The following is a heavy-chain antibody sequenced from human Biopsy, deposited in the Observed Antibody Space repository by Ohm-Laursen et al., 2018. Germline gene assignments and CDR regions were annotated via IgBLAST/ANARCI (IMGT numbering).Heavy chain of an antibody. D-gene: IGHD3/OR15-3a*01. CDR2: MNPKSGNT. CDR3: ARELSGISFGPIDY. V-gene: IGHV1-8*01. CDR1: GYTFGNYD. J-gene: IGHJ4*02. Sequence: ASVKVSCKASGYTFGNYDINWVRQTSGQGLEYMGWMNPKSGNTGYAQRFQGRVTVTRDNSVTTAYMELRSLTSEDSAVYFCARELSGISFGPIDYWGQGTRVTVSS.